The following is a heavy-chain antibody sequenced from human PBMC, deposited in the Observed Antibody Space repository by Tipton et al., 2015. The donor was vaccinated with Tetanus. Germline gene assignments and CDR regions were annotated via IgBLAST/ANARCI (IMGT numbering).Heavy chain of an antibody. CDR1: GFTLSNYA. V-gene: IGHV3-7*03. J-gene: IGHJ6*03. CDR2: IREDGGET. CDR3: ARDRGEQWTNFYYMDV. Sequence: GSLRLSCAASGFTLSNYAMSWVRQAPGKGLEWVANIREDGGETKYVDSVKGRFTISRDNAKNSFYLQMNSLRVEDTAVYYCARDRGEQWTNFYYMDVWGKGRMVIVSS. D-gene: IGHD6-19*01.